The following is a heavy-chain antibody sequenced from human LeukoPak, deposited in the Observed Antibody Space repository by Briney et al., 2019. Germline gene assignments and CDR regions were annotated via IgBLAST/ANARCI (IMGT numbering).Heavy chain of an antibody. J-gene: IGHJ4*02. CDR2: NSTNPGIA. V-gene: IGHV7-4-1*01. CDR1: GYTFTSYA. D-gene: IGHD2-2*01. CDR3: AGGESGSTATSNFFGF. Sequence: ASVKLSCKASGYTFTSYAMNWVRQDPGHGLQWMGWNSTNPGIATYARGCTGRFVFSMATSVGSAYLQIGSLKSEDTAVYCCAGGESGSTATSNFFGFWGQGTLVTVSS.